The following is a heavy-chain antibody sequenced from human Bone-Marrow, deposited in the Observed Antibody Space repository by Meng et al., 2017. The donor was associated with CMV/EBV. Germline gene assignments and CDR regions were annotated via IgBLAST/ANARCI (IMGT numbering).Heavy chain of an antibody. V-gene: IGHV4-30-4*08. CDR2: IYYSGST. J-gene: IGHJ5*02. Sequence: LRLSCTVSGGSISSGDYYWSWIRQPPGKGLEWIGYIYYSGSTYYNPSLKSRVTISVDTSKNQFPLKLSSVTAADTAVYYCARTVGFGEILFGWFDPWGQGTLVTVSS. D-gene: IGHD3-10*01. CDR3: ARTVGFGEILFGWFDP. CDR1: GGSISSGDYY.